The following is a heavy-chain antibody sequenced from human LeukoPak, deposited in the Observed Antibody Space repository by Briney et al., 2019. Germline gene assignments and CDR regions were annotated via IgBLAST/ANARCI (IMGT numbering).Heavy chain of an antibody. CDR2: INRSGGT. CDR3: ARGHNEGAYYYGFTY. CDR1: GGSFSGYY. D-gene: IGHD3-3*01. V-gene: IGHV4-34*01. Sequence: SETLSLTCAVYGGSFSGYYWTWIRQPPAKGLEWIGEINRSGGTNYNPSLKSRVTISGDTSKNQFSLKLSSVTAADTALYYCARGHNEGAYYYGFTYWGQGTLVTVSS. J-gene: IGHJ4*02.